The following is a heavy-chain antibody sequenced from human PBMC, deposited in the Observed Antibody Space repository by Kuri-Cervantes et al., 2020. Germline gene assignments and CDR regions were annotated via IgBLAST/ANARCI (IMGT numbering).Heavy chain of an antibody. V-gene: IGHV3-23*01. Sequence: LSLTCAVPGSTFSSYAMSWVRQAPGKGLEWVSAISGSGGSTYYADSVKGRFTISRDNTKNTLYLQMNSLRAEDTAVYYCARDRDIVVVPARKKRLDSFDIWGKGTMVTVSS. CDR3: ARDRDIVVVPARKKRLDSFDI. J-gene: IGHJ3*02. CDR2: ISGSGGST. CDR1: GSTFSSYA. D-gene: IGHD2-2*01.